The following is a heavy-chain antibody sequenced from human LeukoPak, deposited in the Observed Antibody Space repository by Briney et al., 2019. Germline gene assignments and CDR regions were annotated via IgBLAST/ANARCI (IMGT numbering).Heavy chain of an antibody. CDR1: GGTLSNFG. D-gene: IGHD3-22*01. CDR2: IIPIFRRT. CDR3: AGGEITYYYDSSGPCDH. J-gene: IGHJ5*02. Sequence: SVKVSCEASGGTLSNFGLSWVRQAPGQGLEWMGRIIPIFRRTTYARKFQDRVTIIADTSMAAVYMELSSLTSEDTAVYYCAGGEITYYYDSSGPCDHWGQGTLVTVSS. V-gene: IGHV1-69*04.